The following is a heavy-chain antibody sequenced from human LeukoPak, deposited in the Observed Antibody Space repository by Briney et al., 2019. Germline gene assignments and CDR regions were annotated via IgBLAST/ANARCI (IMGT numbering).Heavy chain of an antibody. Sequence: GGSLRLSCAASGFTFSSYWIHWVRQAPGEGLVWVSRINSDGSSTSYADSVKGRFTISGDNAKNTLYLQMNSLRAEDTAVYYCARCNSYYYDSSGYSYYYYYGMDVWGQGTTVTVSS. D-gene: IGHD3-22*01. CDR3: ARCNSYYYDSSGYSYYYYYGMDV. V-gene: IGHV3-74*01. J-gene: IGHJ6*02. CDR2: INSDGSST. CDR1: GFTFSSYW.